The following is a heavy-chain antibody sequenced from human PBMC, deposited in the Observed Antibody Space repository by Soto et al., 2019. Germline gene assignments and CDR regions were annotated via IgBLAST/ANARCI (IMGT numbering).Heavy chain of an antibody. CDR2: INPNSGGT. D-gene: IGHD3-3*01. Sequence: ASVKVSCKASGYTFTGYYMHWVRQAPGQGLEWMGWINPNSGGTNYAQKFQGRVTMTRDTSISTAYMELSRLRSDDTAVYYCARDLFGVVITPDYWRQRTLVTVSS. V-gene: IGHV1-2*02. CDR3: ARDLFGVVITPDY. J-gene: IGHJ4*02. CDR1: GYTFTGYY.